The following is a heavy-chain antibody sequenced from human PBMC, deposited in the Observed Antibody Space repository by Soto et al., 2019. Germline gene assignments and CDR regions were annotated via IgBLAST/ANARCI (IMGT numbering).Heavy chain of an antibody. CDR1: GGSISSGGYY. Sequence: QVQLQESGPGLVKPSQTLSLTCTVSGGSISSGGYYWSWIRQRPGKGLEWIGYIYYSGSTYYNPSLKGRVTISVDTSKNQFSLKLSSVTAADTVVYYCARAETMDSSFDYWGQGTLVTVSS. CDR2: IYYSGST. D-gene: IGHD3-10*01. J-gene: IGHJ4*02. V-gene: IGHV4-31*03. CDR3: ARAETMDSSFDY.